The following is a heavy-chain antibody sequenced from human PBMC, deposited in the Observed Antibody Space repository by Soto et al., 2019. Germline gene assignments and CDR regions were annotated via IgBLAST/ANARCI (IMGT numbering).Heavy chain of an antibody. CDR1: VGSISSSSYY. CDR3: ASPKIAFYNWFDP. CDR2: IYYSGST. D-gene: IGHD3-3*02. V-gene: IGHV4-39*01. Sequence: SETVSLTCTVSVGSISSSSYYWGWIRQPPGKGLEWIGSIYYSGSTYYNPSLKSRVTISVDTSKNQFSLKLSSVTAADTAVYYCASPKIAFYNWFDPWGQGTLVTVSS. J-gene: IGHJ5*02.